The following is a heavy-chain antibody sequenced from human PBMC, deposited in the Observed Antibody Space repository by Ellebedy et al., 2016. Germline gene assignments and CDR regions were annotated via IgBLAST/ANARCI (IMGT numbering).Heavy chain of an antibody. Sequence: GGSLRLSCAASGFTFTRYWMHWVRQAPGKGLEWVSVIYSGGTTYYADSVKGRFTISRDNSKNTLYLQMNSLRADDTAVYYCARDTVFGADYWGQGTLVTVSS. CDR1: GFTFTRYW. CDR3: ARDTVFGADY. CDR2: IYSGGTT. D-gene: IGHD3-3*01. J-gene: IGHJ4*02. V-gene: IGHV3-53*01.